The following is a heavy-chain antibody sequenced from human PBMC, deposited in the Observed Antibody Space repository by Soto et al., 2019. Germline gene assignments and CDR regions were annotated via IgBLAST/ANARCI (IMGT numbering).Heavy chain of an antibody. V-gene: IGHV4-31*03. Sequence: SETLSLTCTVSGGSISSGTYYWTWLRQHPGKGLERIGYTSYTGITYYNPSLKSRVSISVDTSKNRFSLKLTSVTAADTAVYYCARPFYARASKDNWFDLWGQGTLVTVSS. D-gene: IGHD3-16*01. CDR3: ARPFYARASKDNWFDL. CDR2: TSYTGIT. CDR1: GGSISSGTYY. J-gene: IGHJ5*02.